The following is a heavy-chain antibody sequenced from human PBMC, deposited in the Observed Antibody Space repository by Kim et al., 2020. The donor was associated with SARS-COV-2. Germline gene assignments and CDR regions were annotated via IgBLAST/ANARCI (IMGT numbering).Heavy chain of an antibody. CDR1: GFTFSSYG. D-gene: IGHD3-22*01. J-gene: IGHJ3*02. V-gene: IGHV3-33*01. Sequence: GGSLRLSCAASGFTFSSYGMHWVRQAPGKGLEWVAVIWYDGSNKYYADSVKGRFTISRDNSKNTLYLQMNSLRAEDTAVYYCARGDDSSGHRAFDIWGQGTMVTVSS. CDR2: IWYDGSNK. CDR3: ARGDDSSGHRAFDI.